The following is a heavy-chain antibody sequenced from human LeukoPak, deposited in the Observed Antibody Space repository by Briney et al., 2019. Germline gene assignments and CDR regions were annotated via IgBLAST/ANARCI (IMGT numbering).Heavy chain of an antibody. CDR3: AKDGPSVRYFDWPLGAMDV. D-gene: IGHD3-9*01. CDR2: ISGSGDST. V-gene: IGHV3-23*01. CDR1: GFTFSTYA. J-gene: IGHJ6*02. Sequence: GGSLRLSCAAFGFTFSTYAMHWVRQAPGKGLEWVSVISGSGDSTYYADSVQGRFTISRDTSKNTLFLQMNSLRAEDTAVYYCAKDGPSVRYFDWPLGAMDVWGQGTTVTVSS.